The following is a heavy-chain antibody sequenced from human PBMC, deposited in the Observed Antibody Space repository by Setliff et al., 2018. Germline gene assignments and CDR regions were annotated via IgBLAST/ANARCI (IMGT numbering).Heavy chain of an antibody. D-gene: IGHD1-26*01. Sequence: PSETLSLTWAVSGYSISSGYYWGWIRQPPGKGLEWIGSIDHSGSTHYNPSLKSRVAISVDTAKNQFSLKLRSVTAADTAVYYCGRPLVGVTTGFENWGQGTLVTVSS. V-gene: IGHV4-38-2*01. CDR3: GRPLVGVTTGFEN. CDR1: GYSISSGYY. CDR2: IDHSGST. J-gene: IGHJ4*02.